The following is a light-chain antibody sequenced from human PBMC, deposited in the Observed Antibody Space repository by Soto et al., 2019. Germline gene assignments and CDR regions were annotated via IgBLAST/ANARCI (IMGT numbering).Light chain of an antibody. J-gene: IGKJ2*01. CDR3: QQYYMTPYT. Sequence: ILMPQSPDSLAVSLGERATINCKSSQSVLYSSNNKNYLACYQQKPGQPPKLLIYWASTRDSGVPDRFSGSGSGTDFTRPISSLQAEDVAVYYCQQYYMTPYTFGQGTKLEI. V-gene: IGKV4-1*01. CDR2: WAS. CDR1: QSVLYSSNNKNY.